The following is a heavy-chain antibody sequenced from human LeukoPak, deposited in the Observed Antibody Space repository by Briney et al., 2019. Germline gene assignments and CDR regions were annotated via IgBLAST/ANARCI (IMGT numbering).Heavy chain of an antibody. CDR2: ISSSGSTI. V-gene: IGHV3-11*01. Sequence: KSGGSLRLSCAASGFTFSNSAMNWVRQAPGKGLEWISYISSSGSTIYYADSVKGRFTISRDNAKNSLYLQMNSLRAEDTAVYYCAREEDSGWNTLAHDAFDIWGQGTMVTVSS. CDR3: AREEDSGWNTLAHDAFDI. CDR1: GFTFSNSA. J-gene: IGHJ3*02. D-gene: IGHD6-19*01.